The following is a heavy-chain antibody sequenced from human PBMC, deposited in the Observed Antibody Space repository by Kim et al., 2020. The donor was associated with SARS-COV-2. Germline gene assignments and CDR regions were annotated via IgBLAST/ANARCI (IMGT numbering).Heavy chain of an antibody. Sequence: YAAPVEGRFTSSREDSKNTLYLQMNSLKTEDTAVYYCTTDLDTAMVSLDYWGQGTLVTVSS. CDR3: TTDLDTAMVSLDY. V-gene: IGHV3-15*01. J-gene: IGHJ4*02. D-gene: IGHD5-18*01.